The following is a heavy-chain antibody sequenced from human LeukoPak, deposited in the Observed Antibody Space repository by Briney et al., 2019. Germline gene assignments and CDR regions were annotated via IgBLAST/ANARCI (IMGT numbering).Heavy chain of an antibody. CDR2: ISSSGST. CDR3: ARGLWFGDENPPYFDY. V-gene: IGHV4-61*02. Sequence: PSQTLSLTCTVSGDSISSGDYYWSWIRQPAGKGLEWIGRISSSGSTNYNPSLKSRVTISVDTSKNQFSLKLSSVTAADTALYYCARGLWFGDENPPYFDYWGQGTLVTVSS. J-gene: IGHJ4*02. CDR1: GDSISSGDYY. D-gene: IGHD3-10*01.